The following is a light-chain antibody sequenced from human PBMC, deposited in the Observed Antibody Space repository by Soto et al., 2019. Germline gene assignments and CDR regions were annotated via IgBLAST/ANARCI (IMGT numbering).Light chain of an antibody. CDR3: QTWGTGIWV. CDR1: SGHSSYA. Sequence: QSVLTQSPSASASLGASVRLTCTLSSGHSSYAIAWHQQQPDKGPRYLMKVKNDGSHTKGDGIPDRFSGSSSGAERYLTISSLQSEDEAAYYCQTWGTGIWVFGGGTKVTVL. J-gene: IGLJ3*02. V-gene: IGLV4-69*01. CDR2: VKNDGSH.